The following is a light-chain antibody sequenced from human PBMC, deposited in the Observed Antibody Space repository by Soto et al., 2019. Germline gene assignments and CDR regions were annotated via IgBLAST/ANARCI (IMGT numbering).Light chain of an antibody. J-gene: IGKJ2*01. CDR2: DAS. V-gene: IGKV3-15*01. CDR1: ESLGSS. CDR3: QHYHGWVKS. Sequence: EIVMTQSPATLSVSPGGRATLSCRASESLGSSLAWYQQKPGQAPRLIIYDASTRATGVPDRFSASESGTEFTLTISSLQSEDFAVYYCQHYHGWVKSFGQGTRLEI.